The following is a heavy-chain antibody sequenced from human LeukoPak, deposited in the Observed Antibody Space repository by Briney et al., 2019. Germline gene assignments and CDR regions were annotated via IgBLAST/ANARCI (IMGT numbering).Heavy chain of an antibody. J-gene: IGHJ2*01. V-gene: IGHV3-43*02. CDR2: FSGDGRIT. Sequence: PGXGVXWXSFFSGDGRITYYADSVKCLFTISRDNSKNSLYLQMNSLRTEDTALYYCATHPKYWYFDLWGRGTLVTVSS. CDR3: ATHPKYWYFDL.